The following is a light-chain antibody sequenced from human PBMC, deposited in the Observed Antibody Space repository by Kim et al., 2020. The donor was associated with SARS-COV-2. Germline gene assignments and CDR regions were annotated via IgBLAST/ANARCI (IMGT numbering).Light chain of an antibody. CDR2: LEGSGSY. CDR3: ETWDSNTWV. J-gene: IGLJ3*02. Sequence: QPVLTQSSSASASLGSSVKLTCTLSSGHSGYIIAWHQQQPGKAPRYLMKLEGSGSYNKGSGVPDRFSGSSSGADRYLTISNLQSEDEADYYCETWDSNTWVLGGGTQLTVL. CDR1: SGHSGYI. V-gene: IGLV4-60*03.